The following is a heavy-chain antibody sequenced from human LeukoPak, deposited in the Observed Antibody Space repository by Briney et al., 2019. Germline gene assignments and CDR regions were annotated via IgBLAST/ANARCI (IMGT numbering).Heavy chain of an antibody. CDR1: GFTFSNYN. V-gene: IGHV3-48*02. CDR2: ISSSTSTI. J-gene: IGHJ4*02. Sequence: GGSLRLSCAASGFTFSNYNMNWVRQAPGKGLEWVSYISSSTSTIYYADSVKGRFTISRDNAKNSSYLQTNSLRDEDTAVYYCARTYYYGYNSWGQGTLVTVSS. CDR3: ARTYYYGYNS. D-gene: IGHD3-10*01.